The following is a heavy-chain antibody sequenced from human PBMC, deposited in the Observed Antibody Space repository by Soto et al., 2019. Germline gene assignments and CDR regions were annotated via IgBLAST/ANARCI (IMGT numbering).Heavy chain of an antibody. J-gene: IGHJ6*03. D-gene: IGHD6-6*01. V-gene: IGHV1-8*01. CDR1: GYTFTSYD. CDR3: ARGVGAARPTVFFYYYMDV. CDR2: MNPNSGNT. Sequence: QVQLVQSGAEVKKPGASVKVSCKASGYTFTSYDINWVRQATGQGLEWMGWMNPNSGNTGYAQKFQGRVTITRNISISTAYMELSSRRSEDTAVYYCARGVGAARPTVFFYYYMDVWGKGTTVTVSS.